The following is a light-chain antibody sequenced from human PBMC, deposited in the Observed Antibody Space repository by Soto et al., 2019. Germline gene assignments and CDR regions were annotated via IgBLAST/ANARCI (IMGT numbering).Light chain of an antibody. Sequence: QSALTQPASVSGSPGQSITISCTGSSSDVGAYNYVSWYQQHPGKAPRLMIYEVTHRPSGVSNRFSGSKSGNTASLTIAGLRAEDEVEYYCSSYTSGSTLVVFGGGTKVTVL. CDR1: SSDVGAYNY. J-gene: IGLJ2*01. V-gene: IGLV2-14*01. CDR2: EVT. CDR3: SSYTSGSTLVV.